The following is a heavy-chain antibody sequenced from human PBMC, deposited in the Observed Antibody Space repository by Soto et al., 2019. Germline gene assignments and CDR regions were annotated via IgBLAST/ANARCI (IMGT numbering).Heavy chain of an antibody. CDR3: ARETSASMSFDP. CDR1: GGTFSSYA. V-gene: IGHV1-69*13. CDR2: ITPIFGTA. D-gene: IGHD2-2*01. Sequence: GASVKVSCKASGGTFSSYAISWVRQAPGQGLEWMGGITPIFGTANYAQKFQGRVTITADESTSTAYMELSSLRSEDTAVYYCARETSASMSFDPWGQGTLVTVSS. J-gene: IGHJ5*02.